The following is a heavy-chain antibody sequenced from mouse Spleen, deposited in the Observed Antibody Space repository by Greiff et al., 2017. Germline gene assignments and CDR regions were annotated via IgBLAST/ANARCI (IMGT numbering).Heavy chain of an antibody. D-gene: IGHD2-4*01. CDR3: ARSGTSMIKTWFAY. Sequence: EVKVVESGGGLVKPGGSLKLSCAASGFTFSDYGMHWVRQAPEKGLEWVAYISSGSSTIYYADTVKGRFTISRDNAKNTLFLQMTSLRSEDTAMYYCARSGTSMIKTWFAYWGQGTLVTVSA. V-gene: IGHV5-17*01. CDR1: GFTFSDYG. CDR2: ISSGSSTI. J-gene: IGHJ3*01.